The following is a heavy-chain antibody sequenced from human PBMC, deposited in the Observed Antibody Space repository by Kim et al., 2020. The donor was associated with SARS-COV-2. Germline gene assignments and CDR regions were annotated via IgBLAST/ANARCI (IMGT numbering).Heavy chain of an antibody. Sequence: GGSLRLSCVASGITFSAAVMSWVRQAPGKGLEWVSGITNRGDATYYSDSVKGRFTISRDDSKNTVYLQMDRLRVEDTAIYYCTKGLQGSYLDWGQGTLV. CDR2: ITNRGDAT. V-gene: IGHV3-23*01. J-gene: IGHJ1*01. CDR1: GITFSAAV. CDR3: TKGLQGSYLD. D-gene: IGHD3-10*01.